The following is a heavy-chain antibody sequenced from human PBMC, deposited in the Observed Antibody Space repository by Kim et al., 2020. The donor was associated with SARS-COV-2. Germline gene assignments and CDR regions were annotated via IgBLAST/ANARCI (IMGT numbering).Heavy chain of an antibody. Sequence: GSNKYDAGAVQGRVTISRDNSKNTLYLEMNSLRAEDTVVYYCAKADYGVNWGQGTLVTVSS. CDR2: GSNK. J-gene: IGHJ4*02. V-gene: IGHV3-30*02. CDR3: AKADYGVN. D-gene: IGHD4-17*01.